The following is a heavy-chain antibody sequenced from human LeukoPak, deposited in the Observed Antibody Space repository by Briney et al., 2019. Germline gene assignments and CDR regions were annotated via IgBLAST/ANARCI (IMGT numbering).Heavy chain of an antibody. CDR3: ARPDSGINCYRFDY. CDR2: IDWDGDK. V-gene: IGHV2-70*11. CDR1: GVSLNNGGMC. D-gene: IGHD1-26*01. J-gene: IGHJ4*02. Sequence: SGPALVKPTQTLTLTCTFSGVSLNNGGMCVSWIRQPPGKALEWLARIDWDGDKHYSTYLKTRLTISKDTSKNQVVLTMTNVDPVATATYYCARPDSGINCYRFDYWGQGTLVTVSS.